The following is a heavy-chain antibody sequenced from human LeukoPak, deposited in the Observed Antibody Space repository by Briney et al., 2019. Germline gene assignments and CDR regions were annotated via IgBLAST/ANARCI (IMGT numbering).Heavy chain of an antibody. CDR1: GFTLSNYW. V-gene: IGHV3-74*01. CDR3: TRVQAGRSGLMDV. CDR2: VDPDGTTT. Sequence: GGSLRLSCAASGFTLSNYWMHWLRQAPGEGLVWVSRVDPDGTTTNYADSVPGRFTTSRDNAKNTLYLQMNSLRAEDTALYYCTRVQAGRSGLMDVWGRGTTVTVSS. D-gene: IGHD2-8*02. J-gene: IGHJ6*02.